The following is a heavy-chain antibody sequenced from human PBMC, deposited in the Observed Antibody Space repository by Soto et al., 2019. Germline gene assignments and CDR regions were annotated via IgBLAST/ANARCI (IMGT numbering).Heavy chain of an antibody. Sequence: GGSLRLSCAASGFTFSSYSMNWVRQAPGKRLEWVSSISSSSSYIYYADSVKGRFTISRDNAKNSLYLQMNSLRAEDTAVYYCARRSPNFEWLRIDYWGQGTLVTVS. CDR3: ARRSPNFEWLRIDY. J-gene: IGHJ4*02. V-gene: IGHV3-21*01. D-gene: IGHD3-3*01. CDR2: ISSSSSYI. CDR1: GFTFSSYS.